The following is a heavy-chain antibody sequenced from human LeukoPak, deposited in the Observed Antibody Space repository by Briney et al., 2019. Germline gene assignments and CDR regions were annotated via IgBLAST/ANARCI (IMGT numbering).Heavy chain of an antibody. D-gene: IGHD3-22*01. CDR1: GYTFTSYA. CDR2: INAGNGNT. J-gene: IGHJ4*02. CDR3: ARVEDSSGYYGVSHFDY. Sequence: ASVKVSCKASGYTFTSYAMHWVRQAPGQRLEWMGWINAGNGNTKYSQKFQGRVTITRDTSASTAYMELSRLRSEDTAVYYCARVEDSSGYYGVSHFDYWGQGTLVTVSS. V-gene: IGHV1-3*01.